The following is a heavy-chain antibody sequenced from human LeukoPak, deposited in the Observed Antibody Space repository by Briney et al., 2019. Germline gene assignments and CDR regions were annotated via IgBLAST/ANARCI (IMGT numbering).Heavy chain of an antibody. Sequence: PSETLSLTCTVSGGSISSYYWSWIRQPPGKGLEWIGYIYYSGSTNYNPSLKRQVTISVDTSKNQLHLKLRSVTAADTAVYYCARVVGKYSSSWYYWGQGTLVTVSS. CDR3: ARVVGKYSSSWYY. D-gene: IGHD6-13*01. CDR2: IYYSGST. CDR1: GGSISSYY. V-gene: IGHV4-59*12. J-gene: IGHJ4*02.